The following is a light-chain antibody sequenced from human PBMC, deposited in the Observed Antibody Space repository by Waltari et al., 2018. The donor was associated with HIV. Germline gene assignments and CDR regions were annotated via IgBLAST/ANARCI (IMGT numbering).Light chain of an antibody. CDR2: DID. J-gene: IGLJ2*01. CDR1: TSDVGTYSY. CDR3: SSYGGSYTFV. Sequence: QSALTQPRSVSGSPGQSVTISCSGSTSDVGTYSYVSWYHQKSGKAPQLIIYDIDQRPSGVPLRFSGAKSGDTASLTISGLQSEDEGDFYCSSYGGSYTFVFGGGTRLTVL. V-gene: IGLV2-11*01.